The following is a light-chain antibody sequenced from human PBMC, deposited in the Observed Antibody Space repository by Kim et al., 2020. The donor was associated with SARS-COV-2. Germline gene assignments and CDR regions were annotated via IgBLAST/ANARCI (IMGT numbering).Light chain of an antibody. J-gene: IGLJ3*02. V-gene: IGLV4-69*01. CDR3: QTWDTAIHWV. CDR1: SGHSSYA. CDR2: LNSDGSH. Sequence: QLVLTQPPSASASLGASVKLTCTLSSGHSSYAIAWHQQQPKKGPRYLMNLNSDGSHTKGDGIPDRFSGSSSGTERYLTISRLQSEDEADYYCQTWDTAIHWVFGGGTKLTVL.